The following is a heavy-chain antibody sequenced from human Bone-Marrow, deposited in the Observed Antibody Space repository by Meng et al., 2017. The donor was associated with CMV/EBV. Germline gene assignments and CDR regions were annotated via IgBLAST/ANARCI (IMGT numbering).Heavy chain of an antibody. Sequence: SVKVSCKASGGTFSSYAISWVRQAPGQGLEWMGGIIPIFGTANYAQKFQGRVTITTDESTSTAYMELSSLRSDDTALYYCARGKMSAFDVWGQGTMVTVSP. CDR2: IIPIFGTA. V-gene: IGHV1-69*05. CDR1: GGTFSSYA. CDR3: ARGKMSAFDV. J-gene: IGHJ3*01.